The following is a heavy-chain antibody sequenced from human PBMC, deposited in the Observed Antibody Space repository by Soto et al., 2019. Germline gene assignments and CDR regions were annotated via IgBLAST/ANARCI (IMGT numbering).Heavy chain of an antibody. V-gene: IGHV3-7*04. CDR1: EFTFSSYW. CDR2: INQDGSEK. J-gene: IGHJ6*02. Sequence: PGGSLRLSCAASEFTFSSYWMTWVRQAPGKGLEWVANINQDGSEKDYVDSVEGRFTISRDNAKHSLYLQMNSLRAEDTAVYYCARDRRQRSVRGYFYFYGLGVRAQRTTVTVSS. D-gene: IGHD6-25*01. CDR3: ARDRRQRSVRGYFYFYGLGV.